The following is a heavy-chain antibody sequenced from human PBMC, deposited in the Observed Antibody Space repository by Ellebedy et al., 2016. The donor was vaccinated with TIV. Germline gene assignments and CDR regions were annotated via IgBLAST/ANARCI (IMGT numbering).Heavy chain of an antibody. D-gene: IGHD3-16*01. V-gene: IGHV3-23*01. J-gene: IGHJ3*02. CDR2: ITGIGTST. CDR1: GFTFSNYA. Sequence: GGSLRLSXAASGFTFSNYAMSWVRQAPGKGLELVSAITGIGTSTYYADSVKGRFTISRDNSKNTLSLQMNSLRADDTAIYYCAKPMGPGGRFDAFDIWGQGTLVTVSS. CDR3: AKPMGPGGRFDAFDI.